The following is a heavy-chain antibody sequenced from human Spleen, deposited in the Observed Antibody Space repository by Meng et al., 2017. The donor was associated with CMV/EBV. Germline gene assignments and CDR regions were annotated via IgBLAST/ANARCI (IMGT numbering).Heavy chain of an antibody. CDR3: ARARMTTVTTFAFDI. CDR1: GFTFSGYT. CDR2: ISSSSSYI. Sequence: GESLKISCAASGFTFSGYTVNWVRQAPGKGLEWVSSISSSSSYIYYADSGKGRFTISRDNAKNSLYLQMNSLRAEDTAVYYCARARMTTVTTFAFDIWGQGTMVTVSS. D-gene: IGHD4-11*01. J-gene: IGHJ3*02. V-gene: IGHV3-21*01.